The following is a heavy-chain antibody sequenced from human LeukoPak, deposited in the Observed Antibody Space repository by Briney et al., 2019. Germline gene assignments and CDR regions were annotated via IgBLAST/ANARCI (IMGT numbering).Heavy chain of an antibody. J-gene: IGHJ5*02. CDR3: ASYCSSTSCRRWFDP. Sequence: SETLSLTCTVSGGSISSSSYYWGWIRQPPGKGLEWIGYIYYSGSTYYNPSLKSRVTISVDTSKNQFSLKLSSVTAADTAVYYCASYCSSTSCRRWFDPWGQGTLVTVSS. D-gene: IGHD2-2*01. V-gene: IGHV4-30-4*08. CDR1: GGSISSSSYY. CDR2: IYYSGST.